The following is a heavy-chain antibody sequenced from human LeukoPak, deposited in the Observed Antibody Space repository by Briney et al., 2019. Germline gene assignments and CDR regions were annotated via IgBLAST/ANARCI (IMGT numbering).Heavy chain of an antibody. D-gene: IGHD1-1*01. CDR2: IQLSGNT. V-gene: IGHV4-4*09. CDR3: ARLIRAWNDHFDP. J-gene: IGHJ5*02. Sequence: SETLSLTCTVSDGSSSSFSWSWIRQPAGKGLEWIGYIQLSGNTNYNPALKSRVSISLGTSKNQFSLHLSSVTAADTAVYYCARLIRAWNDHFDPWGQGTLVTVFS. CDR1: DGSSSSFS.